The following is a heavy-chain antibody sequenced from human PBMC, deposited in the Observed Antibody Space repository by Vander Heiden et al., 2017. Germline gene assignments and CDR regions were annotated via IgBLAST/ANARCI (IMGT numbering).Heavy chain of an antibody. CDR2: IRWNSGDI. V-gene: IGHV3-9*01. Sequence: EVQLVESGGGLVQPGRSLRLSCAASGFTFDDYAMHWVRQAPGKGLEWVSGIRWNSGDIGYADSVKGRFTISRDNAKNSLYLQMNSLRAEDTALYYCAKGDSSGWSYFDYWGQGTLVTVSS. CDR1: GFTFDDYA. D-gene: IGHD6-19*01. CDR3: AKGDSSGWSYFDY. J-gene: IGHJ4*02.